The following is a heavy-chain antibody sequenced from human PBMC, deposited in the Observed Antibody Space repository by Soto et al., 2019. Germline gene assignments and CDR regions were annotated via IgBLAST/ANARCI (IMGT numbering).Heavy chain of an antibody. Sequence: QGQLVESGGGVVQPARSLRLSCAASGFTFSNYGMHWVRQAPGKGLERVAGISYDGSNKYYADSVKGRFTMSRDNSKNTLYLQMNSLRAEDTAVYYCAKDLGSGSYLFDAFDIWGQGTMVTVSS. CDR2: ISYDGSNK. D-gene: IGHD1-26*01. CDR3: AKDLGSGSYLFDAFDI. CDR1: GFTFSNYG. J-gene: IGHJ3*02. V-gene: IGHV3-30*18.